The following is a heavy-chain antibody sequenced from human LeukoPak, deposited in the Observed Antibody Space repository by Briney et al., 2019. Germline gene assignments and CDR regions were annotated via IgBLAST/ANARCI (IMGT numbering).Heavy chain of an antibody. Sequence: GGSLRLSCAASGFTVRDGYMSWVRQAPGKRLEWLAFIYVSGTTFYAASVKGRFTISRDNAKNTVYLQMNNLRAEDTALYYCGRHAYGGSPPLSWGQGALVTVSS. CDR2: IYVSGTT. CDR3: GRHAYGGSPPLS. V-gene: IGHV3-53*01. J-gene: IGHJ4*02. CDR1: GFTVRDGY. D-gene: IGHD3-10*01.